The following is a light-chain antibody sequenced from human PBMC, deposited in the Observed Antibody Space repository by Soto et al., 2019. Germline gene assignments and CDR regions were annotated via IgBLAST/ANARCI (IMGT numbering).Light chain of an antibody. Sequence: EIVLTQSPGTLSLSPGERATLSCRASQNVSSSYLAWYQQKPGQAPRLLIYGASSRATGIPDRFSGGGSGTDFTLTISRLEPEDFAVYYCQQYGSSPQTFGQGTRREIK. V-gene: IGKV3-20*01. J-gene: IGKJ5*01. CDR2: GAS. CDR3: QQYGSSPQT. CDR1: QNVSSSY.